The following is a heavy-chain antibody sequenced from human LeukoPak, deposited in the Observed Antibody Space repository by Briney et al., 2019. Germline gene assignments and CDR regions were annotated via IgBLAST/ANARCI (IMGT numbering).Heavy chain of an antibody. CDR2: ISSSGSTI. V-gene: IGHV3-11*01. CDR3: ARDLGGSSPLPYFDY. J-gene: IGHJ4*02. D-gene: IGHD1-26*01. CDR1: RFTFSDYY. Sequence: GGSLRLSCAASRFTFSDYYMSWIRQAPGKGLEWVSYISSSGSTIYYADSVKGRFTISRDNAKNSLYLQMNSLRAEDTAVYYCARDLGGSSPLPYFDYWGQGTLVTVSS.